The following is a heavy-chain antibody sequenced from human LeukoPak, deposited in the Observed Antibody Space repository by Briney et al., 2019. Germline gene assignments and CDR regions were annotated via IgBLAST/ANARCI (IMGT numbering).Heavy chain of an antibody. D-gene: IGHD1-26*01. CDR3: ARLGGSYYGFDY. V-gene: IGHV3-21*01. Sequence: PGGSLRLSCAASGFTFSNYWMHWVRQAPGKGLEWVSSISSSSSYIYYADSVKGRFTISRDNAKNSLYLQMNSLRAEDTAVYYCARLGGSYYGFDYWGQGTLVTVSS. CDR1: GFTFSNYW. CDR2: ISSSSSYI. J-gene: IGHJ4*02.